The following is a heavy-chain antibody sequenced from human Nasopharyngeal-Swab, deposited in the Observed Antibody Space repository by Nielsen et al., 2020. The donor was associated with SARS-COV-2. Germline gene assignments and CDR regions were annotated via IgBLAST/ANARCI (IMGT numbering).Heavy chain of an antibody. J-gene: IGHJ4*02. V-gene: IGHV3-74*01. Sequence: GESLKISCAASGYTFSTYWMHWVRQVPGKGLEWVSRIDTDGSITDYADSVKGRFSIYRDNAKNTLYLQMNSLRVEDTAVYYCVKHQGSSSDQWGQGTLVTVSS. CDR3: VKHQGSSSDQ. CDR1: GYTFSTYW. CDR2: IDTDGSIT.